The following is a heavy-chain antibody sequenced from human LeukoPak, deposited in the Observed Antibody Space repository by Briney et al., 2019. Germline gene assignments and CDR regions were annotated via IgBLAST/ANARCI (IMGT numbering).Heavy chain of an antibody. V-gene: IGHV3-30-3*01. CDR2: ISYDGSNK. Sequence: GGSLRLSCAASGFTFSSYAMHWVRQAPGKGLEWVAVISYDGSNKYYADSVKGRFTISRDNSKNTLYLQMNSLRAEDTAVYYCVSDYGDSENYFDYWGQGTLVTVSS. CDR1: GFTFSSYA. CDR3: VSDYGDSENYFDY. J-gene: IGHJ4*02. D-gene: IGHD4-17*01.